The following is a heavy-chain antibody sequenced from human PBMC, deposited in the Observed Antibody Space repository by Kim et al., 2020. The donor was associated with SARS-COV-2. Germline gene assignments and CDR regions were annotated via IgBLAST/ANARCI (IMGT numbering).Heavy chain of an antibody. V-gene: IGHV3-30*06. J-gene: IGHJ4*02. D-gene: IGHD6-19*01. Sequence: VKGRFTIPRDNSKNKLYLQMKSLRAGDTAVYYCARDSGIAVAGTRYYFDYWGQGTLVTVSS. CDR3: ARDSGIAVAGTRYYFDY.